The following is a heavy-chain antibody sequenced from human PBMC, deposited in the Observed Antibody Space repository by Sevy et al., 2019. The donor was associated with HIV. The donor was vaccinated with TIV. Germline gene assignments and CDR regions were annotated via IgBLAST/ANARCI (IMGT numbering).Heavy chain of an antibody. CDR1: GFTFSSYW. CDR3: ARGAYNWNHYYYYGMDV. J-gene: IGHJ6*02. V-gene: IGHV3-7*01. Sequence: GGSLRLSCAASGFTFSSYWMSWVRQAPGKGLEWVANIKQDGSEKYYVDSVKGRFTISRDNAKNSLYLQMNSLRAEDTAVYYCARGAYNWNHYYYYGMDVWGQGTTVTVSS. CDR2: IKQDGSEK. D-gene: IGHD1-20*01.